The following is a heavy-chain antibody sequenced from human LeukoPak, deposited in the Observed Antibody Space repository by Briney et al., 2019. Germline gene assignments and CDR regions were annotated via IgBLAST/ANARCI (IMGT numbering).Heavy chain of an antibody. CDR2: IYSSGVT. J-gene: IGHJ3*02. Sequence: SETLSLTCTICGDSIINYYWTWIRQPAGKGLEWIGRIYSSGVTNYNPSLKSRVTLSVDTSKNHLSLEMNSVTAADTAVYYCARGPGSATAEAFDIWGQGTMVTVSS. CDR1: GDSIINYY. D-gene: IGHD6-25*01. V-gene: IGHV4-4*07. CDR3: ARGPGSATAEAFDI.